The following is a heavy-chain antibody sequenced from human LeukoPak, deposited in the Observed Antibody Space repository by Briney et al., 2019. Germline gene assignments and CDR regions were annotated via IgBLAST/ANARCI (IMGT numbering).Heavy chain of an antibody. Sequence: ASVKVSCKASGGTFSSYAISWVRQAPGQGLEWMGGIIPIFGTANYAQKFQGRVTITADDSTYTAYMELSSLRSEDTAVYYCARGADCSSTSCSFNWYFDLWGRGTLVTVSS. CDR2: IIPIFGTA. D-gene: IGHD2-2*01. V-gene: IGHV1-69*13. CDR1: GGTFSSYA. J-gene: IGHJ2*01. CDR3: ARGADCSSTSCSFNWYFDL.